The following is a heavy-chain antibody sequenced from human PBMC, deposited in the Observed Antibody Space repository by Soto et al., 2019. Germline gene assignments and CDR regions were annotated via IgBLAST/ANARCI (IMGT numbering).Heavy chain of an antibody. CDR2: IYTSGST. D-gene: IGHD2-2*01. CDR1: GGSIDSFY. Sequence: QVQLQESGPGLVKPSETLSLTCTVSGGSIDSFYWSWIRQPAGKGLEWIGRIYTSGSTTYNSSLKSRVTMSLDTSKNQFSLKLSSVTAADTAVYYCARDVYGSTTSGYYYYYGMDVWGQGTTVTVSS. J-gene: IGHJ6*02. CDR3: ARDVYGSTTSGYYYYYGMDV. V-gene: IGHV4-4*07.